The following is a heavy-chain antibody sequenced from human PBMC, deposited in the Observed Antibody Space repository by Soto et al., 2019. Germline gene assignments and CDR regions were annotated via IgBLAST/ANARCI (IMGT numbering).Heavy chain of an antibody. CDR2: ISAYNGNT. Sequence: ASVKVSCKASGYTFTSYGISWVRQAPGQGLEWMGWISAYNGNTNYAQKLQGRVTMTTDTSTSTAYMELRSLRSDDTAVYYCARDIPNPRITIFGVAPAFDIWGQGTMVTVSS. CDR3: ARDIPNPRITIFGVAPAFDI. CDR1: GYTFTSYG. J-gene: IGHJ3*02. V-gene: IGHV1-18*01. D-gene: IGHD3-3*01.